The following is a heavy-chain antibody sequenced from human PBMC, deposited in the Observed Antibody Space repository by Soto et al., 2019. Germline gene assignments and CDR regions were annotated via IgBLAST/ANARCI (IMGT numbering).Heavy chain of an antibody. CDR2: IYYSGST. V-gene: IGHV4-61*01. J-gene: IGHJ4*02. Sequence: QVQLQESGPGLVKPSETLSLTCTVSGGSVSSGSYYWSWIRQPPGKGLEWIGYIYYSGSTNYNPSLKSRDTXSXATSKNQFSLKLSSVTAADTAVYYCARGMGWLQFAYWGQGTLVTVSS. D-gene: IGHD5-12*01. CDR3: ARGMGWLQFAY. CDR1: GGSVSSGSYY.